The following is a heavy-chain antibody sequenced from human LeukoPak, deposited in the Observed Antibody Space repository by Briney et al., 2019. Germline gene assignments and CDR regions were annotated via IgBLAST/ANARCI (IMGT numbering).Heavy chain of an antibody. D-gene: IGHD3-3*01. CDR3: ARARRDFWSGYYFWSDP. CDR2: INHSGST. CDR1: GGSFSGYY. J-gene: IGHJ5*02. Sequence: SETLSLTCAVYGGSFSGYYWSWIRQPPGKGLEWIGEINHSGSTNYNPSLKSRVTISVDTSKNQFSLKLSSVTAADTAVYYCARARRDFWSGYYFWSDPWGQGTLVTVSS. V-gene: IGHV4-34*01.